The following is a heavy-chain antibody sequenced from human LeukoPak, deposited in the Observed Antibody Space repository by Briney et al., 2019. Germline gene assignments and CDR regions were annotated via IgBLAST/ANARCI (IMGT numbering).Heavy chain of an antibody. V-gene: IGHV4-39*01. J-gene: IGHJ6*02. D-gene: IGHD3-3*01. CDR3: ARHPFGEEYGMDV. Sequence: SDTLTLPCTVSGDSIRSSSYYWGWIRQPPGKGLEWIGSIYYSGSTYYNPALKIRVPISVDTSKNQFSLKLSSVTAADTAVYYCARHPFGEEYGMDVWGQGTTVTVSS. CDR1: GDSIRSSSYY. CDR2: IYYSGST.